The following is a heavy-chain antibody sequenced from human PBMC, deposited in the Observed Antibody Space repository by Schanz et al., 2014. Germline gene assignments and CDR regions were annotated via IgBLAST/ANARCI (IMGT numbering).Heavy chain of an antibody. V-gene: IGHV3-23*04. D-gene: IGHD2-15*01. J-gene: IGHJ6*02. CDR2: IYNGGGGRT. CDR3: AGAAYCRGAGCALYYALDV. CDR1: RFTFSNYA. Sequence: VQLVESGGGVVQPGRSVRLSCAASRFTFSNYAMSWVRQAPGKGLEWVSVIYNGGGGRTYYADSVKGRFTISSDNSKNTVFLQMNSLRAEDTGVYYCAGAAYCRGAGCALYYALDVWGQGTTVTVSS.